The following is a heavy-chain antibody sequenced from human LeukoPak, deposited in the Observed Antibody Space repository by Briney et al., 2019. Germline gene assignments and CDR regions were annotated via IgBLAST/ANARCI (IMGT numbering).Heavy chain of an antibody. Sequence: ASETLSLTCSVSGGSISSSSYYWGWIRQPPGKGLEWIGSIYSSGSTYYNPSPKSRVTKSVDTSKNQFSLKLNSATAADTAVYYCARQPASIFGPFDYWGQGTLVTVSS. CDR2: IYSSGST. CDR1: GGSISSSSYY. J-gene: IGHJ4*02. D-gene: IGHD3-3*01. V-gene: IGHV4-39*01. CDR3: ARQPASIFGPFDY.